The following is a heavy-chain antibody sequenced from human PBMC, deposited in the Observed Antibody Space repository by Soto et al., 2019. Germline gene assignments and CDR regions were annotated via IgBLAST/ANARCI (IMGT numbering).Heavy chain of an antibody. CDR1: GFTFSSYS. D-gene: IGHD6-6*01. Sequence: GSLRLSCAASGFTFSSYSMNWVRQAPGKGLEWVSSISSSSSYIYYADSVKGRFTISRDNAKNSLYLQMNSLRAEDTAVYYCARNLGSSPDYYYYYGMDVWGQGTTVTVSS. CDR3: ARNLGSSPDYYYYYGMDV. CDR2: ISSSSSYI. V-gene: IGHV3-21*01. J-gene: IGHJ6*02.